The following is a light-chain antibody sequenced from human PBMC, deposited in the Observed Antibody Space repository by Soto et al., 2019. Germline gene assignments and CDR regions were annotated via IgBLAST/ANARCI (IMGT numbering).Light chain of an antibody. J-gene: IGLJ2*01. Sequence: QSALTQPASVSGSPGQSITISCTGTSSDIGYYKYVSWFQQHPGKAPKLMIYDVSNRPSGVSNRFSGSKSGNTASLTISGLQAEDEADYSCSSYTGSSTVVFGGGTKLAVL. CDR3: SSYTGSSTVV. CDR2: DVS. V-gene: IGLV2-14*01. CDR1: SSDIGYYKY.